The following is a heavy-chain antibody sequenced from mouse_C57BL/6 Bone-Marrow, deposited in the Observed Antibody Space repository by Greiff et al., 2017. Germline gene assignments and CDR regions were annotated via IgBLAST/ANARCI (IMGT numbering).Heavy chain of an antibody. CDR2: ISNGGGST. J-gene: IGHJ4*01. CDR1: GFTFSDYY. D-gene: IGHD4-1*01. CDR3: ARSGTLYAMDY. Sequence: VQLKESGGGLVQPGGSLKLSCAASGFTFSDYYMYWVRQTPEKRLEWVAYISNGGGSTYYPDTVKGRFTISRDNAKNTLYLQMSRLKSEDTAMYYCARSGTLYAMDYWGQGTSVTVSS. V-gene: IGHV5-12*01.